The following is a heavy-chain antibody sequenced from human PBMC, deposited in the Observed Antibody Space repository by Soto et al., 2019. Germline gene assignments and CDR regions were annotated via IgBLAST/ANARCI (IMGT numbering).Heavy chain of an antibody. J-gene: IGHJ4*02. V-gene: IGHV1-3*05. CDR1: GYTFTTYA. D-gene: IGHD6-19*01. Sequence: QVQLVQSGAEEKKPGASVKVSCKASGYTFTTYAMHWVRQAPGQRLEWMGWINAGNGNTKYSQKFQGRVTITRDTSASTAYMALTSLRSEDTAVYYCASAVAVPADFDYWGQGTLVTVSS. CDR2: INAGNGNT. CDR3: ASAVAVPADFDY.